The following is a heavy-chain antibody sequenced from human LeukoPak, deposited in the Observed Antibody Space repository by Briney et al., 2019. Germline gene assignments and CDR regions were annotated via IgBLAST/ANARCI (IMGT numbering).Heavy chain of an antibody. CDR1: GFTFSSYE. CDR2: ISSSSSYI. V-gene: IGHV3-21*01. J-gene: IGHJ6*03. CDR3: ARYRVGYDSSGYYYEHYYYYYMDV. D-gene: IGHD3-22*01. Sequence: AGGSLRLSCAASGFTFSSYEMNWVRQAPGKGLEWVSSISSSSSYIYYADSVKGRFTISRDNAKNSLYLQMNSLRAEDTAVYYCARYRVGYDSSGYYYEHYYYYYMDVWGKGTTVTISS.